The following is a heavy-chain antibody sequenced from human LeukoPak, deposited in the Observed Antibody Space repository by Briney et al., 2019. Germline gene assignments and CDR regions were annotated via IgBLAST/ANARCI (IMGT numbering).Heavy chain of an antibody. V-gene: IGHV3-30-3*01. Sequence: PGGSLRLSCAASGFTFSSYAMHWVRQAPGKGLEWVAVISYDGSNKYYADSVKGRFTISRDNSKNTLYLQMNSLRAEDTAVYYCARDLLPYSSPSYTRPTYYYYGMDVWGQGTTVTVSS. CDR3: ARDLLPYSSPSYTRPTYYYYGMDV. CDR1: GFTFSSYA. J-gene: IGHJ6*02. CDR2: ISYDGSNK. D-gene: IGHD5-18*01.